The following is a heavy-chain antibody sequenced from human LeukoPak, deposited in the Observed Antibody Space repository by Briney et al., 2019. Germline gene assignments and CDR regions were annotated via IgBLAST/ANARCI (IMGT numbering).Heavy chain of an antibody. D-gene: IGHD2-8*02. CDR1: GGSFSDYY. CDR3: AGSGIYWYYFDF. Sequence: SETLSLTCAVFGGSFSDYYWNWIRQPPGKGLEWIGEINHSGSTNYNPSLKSRVSLSVDTSKKQMSLNVTSVTASDTSMYYCAGSGIYWYYFDFWGQGALVTVSS. CDR2: INHSGST. J-gene: IGHJ4*02. V-gene: IGHV4-34*01.